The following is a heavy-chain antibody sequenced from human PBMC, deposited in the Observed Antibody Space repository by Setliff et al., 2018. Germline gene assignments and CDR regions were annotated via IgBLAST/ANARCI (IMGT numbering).Heavy chain of an antibody. Sequence: GGSLRLSCAASGFTFSNFAMTWVRQAPGKGLEWVSGISGSGGNTYYADSVKGRFTISRDNSKNTLYLQMNSLRAEDTAVYYCAKDLRSSPRVIDAFDIWGQGTMVTVSS. CDR2: ISGSGGNT. CDR3: AKDLRSSPRVIDAFDI. V-gene: IGHV3-23*01. CDR1: GFTFSNFA. D-gene: IGHD2-2*01. J-gene: IGHJ3*02.